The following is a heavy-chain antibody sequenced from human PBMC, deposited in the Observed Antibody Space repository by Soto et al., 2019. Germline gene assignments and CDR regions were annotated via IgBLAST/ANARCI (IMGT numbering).Heavy chain of an antibody. CDR1: GGSFSGYS. J-gene: IGHJ4*02. D-gene: IGHD3-22*01. Sequence: SVTLSLTCADYGGSFSGYSRRWIRQPPSWGLEWIGEINHSGSTNYNPSLKSRVTISVDTSKNQFSLKLSSVTAADTAVYYCARGISYYYDSSGHTTFDYWGQGTLVTVAS. V-gene: IGHV4-34*01. CDR2: INHSGST. CDR3: ARGISYYYDSSGHTTFDY.